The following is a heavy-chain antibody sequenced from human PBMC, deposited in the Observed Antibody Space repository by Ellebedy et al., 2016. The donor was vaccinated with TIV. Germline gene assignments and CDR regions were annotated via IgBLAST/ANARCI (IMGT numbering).Heavy chain of an antibody. Sequence: SGPTLVKPTETLTLTCTFSGFSLSASGVGVAWIRQPPGKALEWLALIYWDDDKRYSPSLKSRLTITKDTSKNQVVLTMTNMDPVDTATYYCARTLLYSSTVDYWGQGTLVTVSS. J-gene: IGHJ4*02. CDR2: IYWDDDK. V-gene: IGHV2-5*02. D-gene: IGHD6-13*01. CDR3: ARTLLYSSTVDY. CDR1: GFSLSASGVG.